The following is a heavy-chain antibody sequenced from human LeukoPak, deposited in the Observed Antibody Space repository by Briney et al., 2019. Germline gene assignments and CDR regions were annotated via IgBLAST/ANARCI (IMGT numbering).Heavy chain of an antibody. D-gene: IGHD5-12*01. J-gene: IGHJ4*02. CDR1: GFTFSNYW. V-gene: IGHV3-7*01. Sequence: GGSLRLSCEASGFTFSNYWMTWVRQAPGKGLEWVAHINQDGSEEHYMDSVKARFTISRDNAKNSLSLQMNSLRAGDTAVYYCVRDGGVSGYDLLDYWGQGTLVTVSS. CDR2: INQDGSEE. CDR3: VRDGGVSGYDLLDY.